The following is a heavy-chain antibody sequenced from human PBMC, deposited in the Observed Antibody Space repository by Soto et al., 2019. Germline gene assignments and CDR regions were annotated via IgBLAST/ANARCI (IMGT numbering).Heavy chain of an antibody. Sequence: DVQLVESGGGLVQPGRSLRRSCAASGFKFSDYWMSWVRQAPGKGLEWVGNIKHDTSEAHYADSVKGRFTITRDNIKNFLFLQMNGLRSDDTASYYCARDGLLFSGPYRPSRFDYWGLGTLVTVSS. CDR1: GFKFSDYW. J-gene: IGHJ4*02. D-gene: IGHD3-16*02. V-gene: IGHV3-7*03. CDR3: ARDGLLFSGPYRPSRFDY. CDR2: IKHDTSEA.